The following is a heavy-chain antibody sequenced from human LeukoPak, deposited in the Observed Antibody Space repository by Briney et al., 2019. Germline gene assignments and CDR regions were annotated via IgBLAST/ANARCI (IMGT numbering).Heavy chain of an antibody. CDR1: GYTFTGYF. Sequence: AASVKVSCKASGYTFTGYFMHWVRQAPAQGLEWMGWINPNSGGTNYAQKFQGRVTMTRDTSISTAYMELSRLRSDDTAVYYCARAYPVPDAFDIWGQGTMVTVSS. V-gene: IGHV1-2*02. CDR2: INPNSGGT. J-gene: IGHJ3*02. CDR3: ARAYPVPDAFDI.